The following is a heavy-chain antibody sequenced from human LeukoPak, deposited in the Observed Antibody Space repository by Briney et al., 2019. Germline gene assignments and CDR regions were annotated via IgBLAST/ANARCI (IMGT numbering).Heavy chain of an antibody. D-gene: IGHD6-19*01. V-gene: IGHV4-34*01. J-gene: IGHJ4*02. CDR3: ARGHDSSGWYFDY. CDR1: VGSFSGYY. Sequence: SEALSLTCAVYVGSFSGYYWSWIRQPPGKGVEWVGEINHSGSTNYNPSLKSRVTISVDTSKNQFSLKLSSVTAADTAVYYCARGHDSSGWYFDYWGQGTLVTVSS. CDR2: INHSGST.